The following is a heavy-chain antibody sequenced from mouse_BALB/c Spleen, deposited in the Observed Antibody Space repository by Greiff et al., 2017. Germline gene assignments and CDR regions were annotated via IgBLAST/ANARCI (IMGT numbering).Heavy chain of an antibody. V-gene: IGHV5-12-2*01. Sequence: EVQLVESGGGLVQPGGSLKLSCAASGFTFSSYTMSWVRQTPEKRLEWVAYISNGGGSTYYPDTVKGRFTISRDNAKNTLYLQMSSLKSEDTAMYYCARHPYYGSRGAMDYWGQGTSVTVSS. J-gene: IGHJ4*01. D-gene: IGHD1-1*01. CDR2: ISNGGGST. CDR1: GFTFSSYT. CDR3: ARHPYYGSRGAMDY.